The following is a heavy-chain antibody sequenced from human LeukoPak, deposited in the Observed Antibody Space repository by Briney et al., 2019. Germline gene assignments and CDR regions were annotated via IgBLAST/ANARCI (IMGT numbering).Heavy chain of an antibody. D-gene: IGHD5-18*01. Sequence: ASVKVSCKASGYTFTSYDMNWVRQATGQGLEWMGWMNPNSGNTDYAQKFQGRVTITRDTSISTAYMELSSLRSEDTAVYYCARGLHDSYGYYYYYFMDVWGKGTTVTLSS. CDR2: MNPNSGNT. V-gene: IGHV1-8*03. CDR1: GYTFTSYD. CDR3: ARGLHDSYGYYYYYFMDV. J-gene: IGHJ6*03.